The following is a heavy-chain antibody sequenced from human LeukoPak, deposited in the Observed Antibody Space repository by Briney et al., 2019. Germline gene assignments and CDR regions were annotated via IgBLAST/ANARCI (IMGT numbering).Heavy chain of an antibody. D-gene: IGHD1-26*01. CDR1: GGSFSGYY. J-gene: IGHJ4*02. CDR2: INHSGGT. CDR3: ARAGSSHYFDY. Sequence: SETLSLTCAVYGGSFSGYYWSWIRQPPGKGLEWIGEINHSGGTNYNPSLKSRVTISVDTSKNQFSLKLSSVTAADTAVYYCARAGSSHYFDYWGQGTLVTVSS. V-gene: IGHV4-34*01.